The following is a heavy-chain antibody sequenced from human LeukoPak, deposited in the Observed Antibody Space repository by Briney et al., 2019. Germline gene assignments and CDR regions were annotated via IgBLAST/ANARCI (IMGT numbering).Heavy chain of an antibody. CDR1: GYTFTSYY. CDR3: ARVDILTGYYFFDY. D-gene: IGHD3-9*01. Sequence: ASVKVSCKASGYTFTSYYMHWVRQAPGQGLEWMGIINPSGGSTSYAQKFQGRVTMTTDTSTSTAYMELRSLRSDDTAVYYCARVDILTGYYFFDYWGQGTLVTVSS. V-gene: IGHV1-46*01. J-gene: IGHJ4*02. CDR2: INPSGGST.